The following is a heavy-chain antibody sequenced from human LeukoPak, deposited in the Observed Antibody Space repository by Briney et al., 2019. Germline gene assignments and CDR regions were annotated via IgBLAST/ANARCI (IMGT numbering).Heavy chain of an antibody. J-gene: IGHJ4*02. CDR2: LSYIGST. CDR3: ARGVRGVTSYDLDS. Sequence: SETLSLTCTISGGSISSGGFSWSWIRQLPGRGLEWIGYLSYIGSTYYSPSLKSRVTISPDMSKNRFSLRLTSVTAGDTAVYFCARGVRGVTSYDLDSWGQGTLVTVSS. V-gene: IGHV4-31*03. D-gene: IGHD3-10*01. CDR1: GGSISSGGFS.